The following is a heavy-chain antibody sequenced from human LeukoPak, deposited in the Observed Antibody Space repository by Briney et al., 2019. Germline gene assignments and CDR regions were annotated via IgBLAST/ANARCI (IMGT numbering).Heavy chain of an antibody. CDR1: GGSISSGGYS. CDR3: ASPLNGSGWFDP. Sequence: PSETLSLTCAVSGGSISSGGYSWSWIRQPPGKGLEWIGYIYHSGSTYYNPSLKSRVTISVDRSKNQFSLKLSSVTAADTAVYYCASPLNGSGWFDPWGQGTLVTVSS. CDR2: IYHSGST. D-gene: IGHD3-10*01. V-gene: IGHV4-30-2*01. J-gene: IGHJ5*02.